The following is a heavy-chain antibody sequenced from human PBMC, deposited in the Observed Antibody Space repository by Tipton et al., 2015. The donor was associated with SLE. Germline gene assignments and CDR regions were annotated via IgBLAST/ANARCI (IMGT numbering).Heavy chain of an antibody. CDR1: GYSISSGDY. Sequence: TLSLTCAVSGYSISSGDYWNWIRQPPGKGLEWIGYINYSGSTNYNPSLKSRVTISVDTSKNQFSLKLSFVTAADTAVYYCARLEGDGYKWYFDYWGQGTLVTVST. CDR2: INYSGST. J-gene: IGHJ4*02. V-gene: IGHV4-38-2*01. CDR3: ARLEGDGYKWYFDY. D-gene: IGHD5-24*01.